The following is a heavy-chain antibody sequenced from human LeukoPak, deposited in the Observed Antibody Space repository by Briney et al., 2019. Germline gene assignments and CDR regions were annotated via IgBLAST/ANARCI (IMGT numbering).Heavy chain of an antibody. V-gene: IGHV3-21*01. D-gene: IGHD5-12*01. CDR2: ISSSNRYI. Sequence: GGSLRLSCAASGFTFSSYSMNWVRQAPGKGLEWVSSISSSNRYIYYADSVKGRFTISRDNAKNSLYLQMNSLRAEDTAVYYCARDIVATIGLDYWGQGTLVTVSS. CDR3: ARDIVATIGLDY. CDR1: GFTFSSYS. J-gene: IGHJ4*02.